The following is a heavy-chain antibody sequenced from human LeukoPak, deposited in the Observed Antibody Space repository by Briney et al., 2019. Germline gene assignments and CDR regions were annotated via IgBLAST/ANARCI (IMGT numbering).Heavy chain of an antibody. V-gene: IGHV1-18*01. J-gene: IGHJ6*02. D-gene: IGHD3-9*01. CDR3: ARNHYYDILTGSVTYGMDV. CDR2: ISAYNGNT. Sequence: ASVKVSCKASGYAFPNYGIGWVRQAPGQGLEWMGWISAYNGNTNYAQKLQGRVTTTTDTSTSTAYMELRSLRSDDTAVYYCARNHYYDILTGSVTYGMDVWGQGTTVTVSS. CDR1: GYAFPNYG.